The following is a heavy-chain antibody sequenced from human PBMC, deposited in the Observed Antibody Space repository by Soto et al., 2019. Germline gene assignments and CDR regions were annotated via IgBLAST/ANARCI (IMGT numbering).Heavy chain of an antibody. J-gene: IGHJ4*02. CDR3: ASDPAGYYDNTGYFFDY. CDR2: INPIFGTA. Sequence: QVQLAQSGAEVKKPGSSVKVSCKTSGGTFRSHAISWVRQAPGQGLEWMGGINPIFGTANYAQKFQGRVTITADESTSTAYMELSSLRSEDTAVYYCASDPAGYYDNTGYFFDYWGQGTLVTVSS. D-gene: IGHD3-22*01. V-gene: IGHV1-69*01. CDR1: GGTFRSHA.